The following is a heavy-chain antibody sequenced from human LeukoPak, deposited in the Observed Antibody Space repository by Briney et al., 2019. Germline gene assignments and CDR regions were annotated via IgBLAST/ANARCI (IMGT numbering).Heavy chain of an antibody. V-gene: IGHV4-34*01. CDR3: AKGLVSSSTRWFDP. CDR2: INPSGST. Sequence: SETLSLTGAAYDGSFSTSYWSWIRQPPGKGLEWIGEINPSGSTKYNPSLKSRVTTSADTSKNQLSLRLSSVTAADTAVYYCAKGLVSSSTRWFDPWGQGTLVTVSS. CDR1: DGSFSTSY. J-gene: IGHJ5*02. D-gene: IGHD2-2*01.